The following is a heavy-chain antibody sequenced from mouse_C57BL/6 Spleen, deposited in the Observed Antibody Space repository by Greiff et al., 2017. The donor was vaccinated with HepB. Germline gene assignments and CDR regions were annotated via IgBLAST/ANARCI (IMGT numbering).Heavy chain of an antibody. Sequence: QVQLQQSGPGLVQPSQSLSITSTVSGFSLTSYGVHWVRQSPGKGLEWLGVIWSGGSTDYNAAFISRLSISKDNSKSQVFFKMNSLQADDTAIYYCARNSYYDYDALMDYWGQGTSVTVSS. D-gene: IGHD2-4*01. CDR1: GFSLTSYG. CDR2: IWSGGST. CDR3: ARNSYYDYDALMDY. V-gene: IGHV2-2*01. J-gene: IGHJ4*01.